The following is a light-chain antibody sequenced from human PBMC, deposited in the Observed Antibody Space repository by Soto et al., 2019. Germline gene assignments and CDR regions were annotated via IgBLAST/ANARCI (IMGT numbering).Light chain of an antibody. CDR3: QQYGSSPRGFT. J-gene: IGKJ3*01. CDR2: GAS. Sequence: EIVLTQSPGTLSLSPGERATLSCRASQSVSSSYLAWYQQKPGQAPRLLIYGASSRATGIPVRFSGSGSGTVFTLTISRLEPEDFAVYYCQQYGSSPRGFTFCPGTKVDIK. V-gene: IGKV3-20*01. CDR1: QSVSSSY.